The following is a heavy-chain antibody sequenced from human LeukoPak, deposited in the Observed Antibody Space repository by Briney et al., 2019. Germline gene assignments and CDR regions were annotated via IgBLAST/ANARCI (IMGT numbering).Heavy chain of an antibody. CDR2: ISYDGSNK. D-gene: IGHD6-6*01. Sequence: GGSLRLSCAASGFTFSSYAMHWVRQAPGKGLEWVAVISYDGSNKYYADSVKGRFTISRDNSKNTLYLQMNSLRAEDMGVYYCARGEPVLMDVWDKGTTVTMTS. V-gene: IGHV3-30*04. CDR1: GFTFSSYA. CDR3: ARGEPVLMDV. J-gene: IGHJ6*04.